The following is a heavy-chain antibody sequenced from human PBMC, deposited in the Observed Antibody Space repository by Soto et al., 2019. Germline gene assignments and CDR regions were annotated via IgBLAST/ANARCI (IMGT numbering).Heavy chain of an antibody. CDR2: IIPIFGTA. CDR1: GGTFSSYA. CDR3: ASMITVPPVYYYYCGMAV. Sequence: QVQLVQSGAEVKKPGSSVKVSCKASGGTFSSYAISWVRQAPGQGLEWMGGIIPIFGTANYAQKFQGRVTITADKSTRKAYRKLTSLRSKNTAVFYGASMITVPPVYYYYCGMAVWAKGPTAPVPS. J-gene: IGHJ6*04. V-gene: IGHV1-69*06. D-gene: IGHD2-2*01.